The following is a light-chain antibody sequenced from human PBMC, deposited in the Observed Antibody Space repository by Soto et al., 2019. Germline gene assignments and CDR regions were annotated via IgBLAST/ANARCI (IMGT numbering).Light chain of an antibody. V-gene: IGLV2-11*01. CDR3: CSYAGSYSWV. CDR1: SSDVGGYNY. Sequence: QSALTQRRLVSGSPGQSVTISCTGTSSDVGGYNYVSWYQQHPGKAPKLMIYDVSKRPSGVPDRFSGSKSGNTASLTISGLQAEDEADYYCCSYAGSYSWVFGGGTKLTVL. CDR2: DVS. J-gene: IGLJ3*02.